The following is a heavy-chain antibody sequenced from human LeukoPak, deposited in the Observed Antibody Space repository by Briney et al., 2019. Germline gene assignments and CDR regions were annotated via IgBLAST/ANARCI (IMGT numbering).Heavy chain of an antibody. V-gene: IGHV3-74*01. CDR1: GFTVRSYW. CDR3: AREGDYYDSSGYYPNAFDI. CDR2: ISSDGTII. J-gene: IGHJ3*02. Sequence: GGSLRLSCAVSGFTVRSYWMSWVRQAPGKGLVWVSRISSDGTIISYADSVKGRFTLSRDNSKNTLYLQMNSLRAEDTAVYYCAREGDYYDSSGYYPNAFDIWGQGTMVTVSS. D-gene: IGHD3-22*01.